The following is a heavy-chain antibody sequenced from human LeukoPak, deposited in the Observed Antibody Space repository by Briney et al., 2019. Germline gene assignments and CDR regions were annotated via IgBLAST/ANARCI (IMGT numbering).Heavy chain of an antibody. CDR2: INPNSGGT. CDR3: ARGSQRWLHVGNFDY. J-gene: IGHJ4*02. D-gene: IGHD5-24*01. CDR1: GYTFTGYY. V-gene: IGHV1-2*02. Sequence: ASVKVSCKASGYTFTGYYMHWVRQAPGQGLEWMGWINPNSGGTNYAQKFQGRVTMTRDTSISTAYMELSRLRSDDTAVYYCARGSQRWLHVGNFDYWGQGTLVTVSS.